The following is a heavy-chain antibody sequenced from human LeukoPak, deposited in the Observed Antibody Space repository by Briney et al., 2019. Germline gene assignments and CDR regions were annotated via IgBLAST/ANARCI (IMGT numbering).Heavy chain of an antibody. Sequence: ASVKVSCKASGYTFTSYDINWVRQATGQGLEWMGWMNPNSGNTGYAQKFQGRVTMTRNTSISTAYMELSSLRSEDTAVYYCARVRGQRYWFDPWGQGTLVTVFS. D-gene: IGHD5-12*01. V-gene: IGHV1-8*01. CDR1: GYTFTSYD. CDR2: MNPNSGNT. CDR3: ARVRGQRYWFDP. J-gene: IGHJ5*02.